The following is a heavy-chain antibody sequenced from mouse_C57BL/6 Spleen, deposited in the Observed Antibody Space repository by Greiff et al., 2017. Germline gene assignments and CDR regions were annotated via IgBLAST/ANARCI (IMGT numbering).Heavy chain of an antibody. D-gene: IGHD3-2*02. CDR1: GFTFSSYG. CDR3: ARRGSSGSAWFAY. CDR2: ISSGGSYT. Sequence: EVMLVESGGDLVKPGGSLKLSCAASGFTFSSYGMSWVRQTPDKRLEWVATISSGGSYTYYPDSVKGRFTISRDNAKNTLYLQMSSLKSEDTAMYYCARRGSSGSAWFAYWGQGTLVTVSA. J-gene: IGHJ3*01. V-gene: IGHV5-6*02.